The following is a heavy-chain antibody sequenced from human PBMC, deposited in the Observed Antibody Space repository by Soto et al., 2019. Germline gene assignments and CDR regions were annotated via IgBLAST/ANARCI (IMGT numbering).Heavy chain of an antibody. V-gene: IGHV4-34*01. J-gene: IGHJ4*02. Sequence: PSETLSLTYAFCGWPFSALYRSWICQPPGKGLEWIGEINHSGNTNYNPSLKSRFTISVDTSKNQFSLKLSSVTAADTAVYYCARDKITGLFDYWGQGTLVT. CDR1: GWPFSALY. CDR2: INHSGNT. CDR3: ARDKITGLFDY. D-gene: IGHD2-8*02.